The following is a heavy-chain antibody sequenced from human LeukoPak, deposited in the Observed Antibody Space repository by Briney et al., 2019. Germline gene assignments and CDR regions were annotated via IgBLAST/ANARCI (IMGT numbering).Heavy chain of an antibody. V-gene: IGHV3-30*04. CDR1: GFTFSSYA. CDR3: ARGNWRFDDGDSGFDP. CDR2: ISYHGSNK. Sequence: GGSLRLSCAASGFTFSSYAMHWVRQAPGKGLEWVAVISYHGSNKHYADSVKGRFTISRDNSKSTLYLQMNSLRAEDTAVYYCARGNWRFDDGDSGFDPWGQGTLVTVSS. D-gene: IGHD4-17*01. J-gene: IGHJ5*02.